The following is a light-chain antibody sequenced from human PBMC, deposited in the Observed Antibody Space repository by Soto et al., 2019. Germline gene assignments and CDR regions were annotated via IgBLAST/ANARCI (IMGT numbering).Light chain of an antibody. CDR2: DVN. CDR1: SSDVGGYNY. V-gene: IGLV2-14*01. Sequence: QSALTQPASVSGSPGQSITISCTGTSSDVGGYNYVSWYQQLPGKAPKLIIYDVNNRPSGVSNRFSGSKSGNTASLTISGLQAEDEADYNCSSYGTTGTLELFGGGTKLTVL. J-gene: IGLJ2*01. CDR3: SSYGTTGTLEL.